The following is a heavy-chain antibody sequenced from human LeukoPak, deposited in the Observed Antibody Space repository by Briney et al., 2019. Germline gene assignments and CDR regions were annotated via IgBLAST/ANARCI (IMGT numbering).Heavy chain of an antibody. Sequence: IPSETLSLTCTVSGGSISSYYWSWIRQPPGKGLEWIGYIYYSGSTNYNPSLKSRVTISVDTSKNQFSLKLSSVTAADTAVYYCAGCIWEFDYWGQGTLVTVSS. CDR1: GGSISSYY. J-gene: IGHJ4*02. D-gene: IGHD3-16*01. CDR3: AGCIWEFDY. V-gene: IGHV4-59*01. CDR2: IYYSGST.